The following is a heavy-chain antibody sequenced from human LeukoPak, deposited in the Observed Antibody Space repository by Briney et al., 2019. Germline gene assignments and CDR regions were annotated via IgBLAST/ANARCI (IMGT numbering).Heavy chain of an antibody. CDR1: GYTFTGYY. Sequence: ASVKVSCKASGYTFTGYYMHWVRQAPGQGLEWMGWINPNSGGTNYAQKFQGRVTMTRDTSISTAYMELSRLRSDDTAVYYCASNARMYSSSSGRAEYYFDYWGQGTLVTASS. J-gene: IGHJ4*02. CDR3: ASNARMYSSSSGRAEYYFDY. V-gene: IGHV1-2*02. CDR2: INPNSGGT. D-gene: IGHD6-6*01.